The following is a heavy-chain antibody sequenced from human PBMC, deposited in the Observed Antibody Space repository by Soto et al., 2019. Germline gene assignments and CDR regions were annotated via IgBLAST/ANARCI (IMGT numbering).Heavy chain of an antibody. V-gene: IGHV3-23*01. CDR2: VSGSGSRT. CDR3: AVLTTVTDADY. CDR1: GFMFSSYV. D-gene: IGHD4-17*01. J-gene: IGHJ4*02. Sequence: EVPLLESGGGLVQPGGSLRLSCAASGFMFSSYVMSWVRQAPGKGLEWVSGVSGSGSRTYYADSVKGRFSISRDNSRNTLYLQLNSLRAEDTAVYYCAVLTTVTDADYWGQGTLVTVPS.